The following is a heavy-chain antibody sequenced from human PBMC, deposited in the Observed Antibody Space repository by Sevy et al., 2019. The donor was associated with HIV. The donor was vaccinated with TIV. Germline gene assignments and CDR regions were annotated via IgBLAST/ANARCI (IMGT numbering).Heavy chain of an antibody. V-gene: IGHV4-4*02. D-gene: IGHD3-10*01. CDR2: IFHTDST. Sequence: SETLSLTCAVSGDSISSTYWWSWVRQPPGEGLGWIGEIFHTDSTNYNPSLKSRVTISVDTSRNQFSLKLRSVTAADTAVYYCARLLMWFEELDFWGQGTLVTVSS. CDR3: ARLLMWFEELDF. J-gene: IGHJ4*02. CDR1: GDSISSTYW.